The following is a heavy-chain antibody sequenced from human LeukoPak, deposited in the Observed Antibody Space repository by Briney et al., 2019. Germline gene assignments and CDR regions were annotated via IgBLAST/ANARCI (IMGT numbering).Heavy chain of an antibody. CDR2: IYYSGST. D-gene: IGHD5-12*01. Sequence: SETLSLTCTVSGGSISSYYWSWIRQPPGKGLEWIGYIYYSGSTNYNPSLKSRVTISVDTSKNQFSLKLSSVTAADTAVYYCARYSGYDRGIDYWGQGTLVTVSS. CDR1: GGSISSYY. V-gene: IGHV4-59*12. J-gene: IGHJ4*02. CDR3: ARYSGYDRGIDY.